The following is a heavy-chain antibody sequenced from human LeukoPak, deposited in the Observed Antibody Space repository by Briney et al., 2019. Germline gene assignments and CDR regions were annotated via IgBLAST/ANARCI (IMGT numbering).Heavy chain of an antibody. CDR3: ARHRRHSSSWYFDN. CDR1: GGSISSSCYY. D-gene: IGHD6-13*01. CDR2: SYYSGST. V-gene: IGHV4-39*01. Sequence: SETLSLTCTVSGGSISSSCYYWGWIRQPPGKGLEWIGSSYYSGSTYYNPSLKSRVTISVDTSKNQFSLRLSSVTAADTAVYYCARHRRHSSSWYFDNWGQGTLVTVSS. J-gene: IGHJ4*02.